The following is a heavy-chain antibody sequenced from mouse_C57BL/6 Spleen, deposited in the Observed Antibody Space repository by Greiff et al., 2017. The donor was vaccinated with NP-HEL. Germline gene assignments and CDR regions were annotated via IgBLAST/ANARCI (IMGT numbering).Heavy chain of an antibody. Sequence: QVQLQQPGAELVMPGASVKLSCKASGYTFTSYWMHWVKQRPGQGLEWIGEIDPSDSYTNYNQKFKGKSTLTVDKSSSTAYMQLSSLTSEDSAVYYCARWDSLDYWGQGTTLTVSS. V-gene: IGHV1-69*01. CDR3: ARWDSLDY. CDR2: IDPSDSYT. CDR1: GYTFTSYW. J-gene: IGHJ2*01. D-gene: IGHD4-1*01.